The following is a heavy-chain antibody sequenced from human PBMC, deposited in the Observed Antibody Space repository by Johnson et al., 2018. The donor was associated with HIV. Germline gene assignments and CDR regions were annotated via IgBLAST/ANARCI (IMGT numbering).Heavy chain of an antibody. V-gene: IGHV3-30*04. CDR2: ISYDGSNK. CDR1: GFTFRSYA. D-gene: IGHD6-19*01. CDR3: ARGGAVAGTVWVDAFDI. Sequence: QEQLVESGGGVVQPGGSLRLSCVASGFTFRSYAMHWVRQAPGKGLEWVAVISYDGSNKYYADSVKGRFTISRDNSKNTLYLQMNSLRAEDTAVYYCARGGAVAGTVWVDAFDIWGQGTMVTVSS. J-gene: IGHJ3*02.